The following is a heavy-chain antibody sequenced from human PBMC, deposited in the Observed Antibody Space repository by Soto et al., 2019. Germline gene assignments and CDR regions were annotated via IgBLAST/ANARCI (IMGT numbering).Heavy chain of an antibody. CDR2: MNAKSGDT. CDR1: GYTLSDFD. CDR3: ARGNPFNYAGFDV. Sequence: QAHLEQSGAEVKRPGASVKVSCKASGYTLSDFDINWLRQASGQGPEWIGWMNAKSGDTFFTKRFQSIFNMTWDTSLSTAYMEVGSLTSDDTAMYYCARGNPFNYAGFDVWGQGTTVAVSS. J-gene: IGHJ6*02. D-gene: IGHD3-16*01. V-gene: IGHV1-8*01.